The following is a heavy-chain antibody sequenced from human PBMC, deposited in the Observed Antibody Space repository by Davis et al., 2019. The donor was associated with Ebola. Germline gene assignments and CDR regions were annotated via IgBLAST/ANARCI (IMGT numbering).Heavy chain of an antibody. D-gene: IGHD3-10*01. CDR2: IKQDGSEK. CDR3: AIRRGVDV. V-gene: IGHV3-7*01. Sequence: GESLKISCTSSGFTFSRYWMHWVRQAPGKGLEWVANIKQDGSEKYYVDSVKGRFTISRDNAKNSLYLQMNSLRAEDTAVYYCAIRRGVDVWGKGTTVTVSS. J-gene: IGHJ6*04. CDR1: GFTFSRYW.